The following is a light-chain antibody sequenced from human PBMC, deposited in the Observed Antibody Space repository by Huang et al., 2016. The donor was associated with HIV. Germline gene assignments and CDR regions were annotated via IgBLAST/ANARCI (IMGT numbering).Light chain of an antibody. J-gene: IGKJ4*01. V-gene: IGKV4-1*01. CDR2: WAS. CDR3: QQYYSTPLT. CDR1: QSVLYSSNNKNY. Sequence: DIVMTQSPDSLAVSLGERATINCKSSQSVLYSSNNKNYLAWYQQKPGKPPKLLIYWASTRESGVPDRFSGSGSGTDFTLTIRSLQAEDVAVYYCQQYYSTPLTFGGGTKVEIK.